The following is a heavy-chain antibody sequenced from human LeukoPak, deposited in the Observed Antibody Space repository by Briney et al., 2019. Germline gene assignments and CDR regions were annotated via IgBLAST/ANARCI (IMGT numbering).Heavy chain of an antibody. CDR2: ISGSGGST. CDR1: GVTLSNYA. V-gene: IGHV3-23*01. Sequence: GGSLRLSCVASGVTLSNYAMSWARQAPGKGLEWVSAISGSGGSTYYADSVKGRFTISRDNSKNTLYLQMNSLRAEDTAVYYCAKVGYCSGGSCYSGFDYWGQGTLVTVSS. CDR3: AKVGYCSGGSCYSGFDY. J-gene: IGHJ4*02. D-gene: IGHD2-15*01.